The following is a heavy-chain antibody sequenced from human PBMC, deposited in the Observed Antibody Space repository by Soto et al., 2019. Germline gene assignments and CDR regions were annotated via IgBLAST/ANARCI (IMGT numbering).Heavy chain of an antibody. CDR2: ISSSSSYI. D-gene: IGHD6-19*01. CDR1: GFTFSSYS. CDR3: ARTTGYSSGPIDAFDI. J-gene: IGHJ3*02. V-gene: IGHV3-21*01. Sequence: WGSLRLSCAASGFTFSSYSMNWVRQAPGKGLEWVSSISSSSSYIYYADSVKGRFTISRDNAKNSLYLQMNSLRAEDTAVYYCARTTGYSSGPIDAFDIWGQGTMVTVSS.